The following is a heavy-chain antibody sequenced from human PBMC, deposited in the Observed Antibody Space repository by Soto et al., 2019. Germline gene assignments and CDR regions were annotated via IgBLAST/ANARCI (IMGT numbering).Heavy chain of an antibody. Sequence: VHLVESGGGVVQPGGSLRLSCAASGFTFSSYAIHWVRQAPGKGLEWVAIIWVDGSNKYYADSVKGRFSISRDNSKNTLFLQMDSLRAEDTAVYYCARGQLPAATTYFDFWGQGTLVIVSS. V-gene: IGHV3-33*01. J-gene: IGHJ4*02. CDR2: IWVDGSNK. CDR1: GFTFSSYA. CDR3: ARGQLPAATTYFDF. D-gene: IGHD2-15*01.